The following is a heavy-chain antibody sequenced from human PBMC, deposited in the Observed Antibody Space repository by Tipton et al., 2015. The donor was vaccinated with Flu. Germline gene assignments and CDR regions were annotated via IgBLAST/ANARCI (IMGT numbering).Heavy chain of an antibody. D-gene: IGHD3-10*01. Sequence: TLSLTCTVSGGSISTSGYYWGWIRQPPGKGLEWIGSIRYGGSFYYTPSLKSRVTISLDMSKDQFSLKLASVTAADTAVYYCATYYYGSGTQSAFDYWGQGTLVTVSS. CDR1: GGSISTSGYY. V-gene: IGHV4-39*07. CDR2: IRYGGSF. CDR3: ATYYYGSGTQSAFDY. J-gene: IGHJ4*02.